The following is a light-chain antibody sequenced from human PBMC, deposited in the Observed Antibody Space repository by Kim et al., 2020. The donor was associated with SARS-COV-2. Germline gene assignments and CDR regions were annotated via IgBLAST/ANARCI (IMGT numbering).Light chain of an antibody. J-gene: IGKJ1*01. CDR3: HQYGISRT. CDR2: GAS. V-gene: IGKV3-20*01. CDR1: QSVTSNH. Sequence: SSPGERATVTCRASQSVTSNHLAWYQQKPGQAPSLLIYGASRRATGIPSRCSGSGSGTDFTLTISRLEPEDFAVYFCHQYGISRTFGQGTKVDIK.